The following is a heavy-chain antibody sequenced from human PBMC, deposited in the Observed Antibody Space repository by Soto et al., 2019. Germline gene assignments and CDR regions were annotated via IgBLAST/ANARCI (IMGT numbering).Heavy chain of an antibody. V-gene: IGHV4-61*01. J-gene: IGHJ4*02. CDR1: GGSVSSGSYY. CDR3: ARVERWLQTIDY. CDR2: IYYSGST. Sequence: SETLSLTCTVSGGSVSSGSYYWSWIRQPPGKGLEWIGYIYYSGSTNYNPSLKSRVTISVDTSKNQFSLKLSSVTAADTAVYYCARVERWLQTIDYWGQGTLVTVSS. D-gene: IGHD5-12*01.